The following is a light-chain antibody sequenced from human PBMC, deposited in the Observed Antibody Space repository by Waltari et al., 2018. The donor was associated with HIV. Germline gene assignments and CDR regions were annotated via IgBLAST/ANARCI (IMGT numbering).Light chain of an antibody. CDR1: RSYVGGYNY. CDR2: EVS. V-gene: IGLV2-14*01. CDR3: SSYTSSSTVV. J-gene: IGLJ2*01. Sequence: QSALTQPASVSWSPGQSITISCTGTRSYVGGYNYVSWYQQHPSKDPKLMIYEVSNRPSGVSNLFSGSKSGNTASLTISGLQAEDEDDYYCSSYTSSSTVVFGGGTKLTVL.